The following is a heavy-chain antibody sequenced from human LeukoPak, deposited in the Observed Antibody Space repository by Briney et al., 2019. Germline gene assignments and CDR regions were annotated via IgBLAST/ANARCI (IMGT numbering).Heavy chain of an antibody. CDR1: GGSFSGYY. CDR3: ARWDGDKTDY. Sequence: SETLSLTCAVYGGSFSGYYWSWIRQPPGKGLEWIGEINHSGSTNYNPSLKSRVTISVDTSKNQFSLKLSSVTAADTAVYYCARWDGDKTDYWGQGTLVTVSS. D-gene: IGHD4-17*01. V-gene: IGHV4-34*01. J-gene: IGHJ4*02. CDR2: INHSGST.